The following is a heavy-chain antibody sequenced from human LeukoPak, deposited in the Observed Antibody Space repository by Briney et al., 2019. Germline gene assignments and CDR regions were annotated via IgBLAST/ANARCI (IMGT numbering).Heavy chain of an antibody. D-gene: IGHD1-14*01. CDR3: ARTGSYMDY. V-gene: IGHV4-39*01. J-gene: IGHJ4*02. Sequence: SETLSLTCTVSGGSISSSSYYWGWIRQPPGKGLEWIGSIYYSGSTYYNPSLKSRVTISVDTSKNQFSLKLSSVTAADTAVYYCARTGSYMDYWGQGTLVTVSS. CDR1: GGSISSSSYY. CDR2: IYYSGST.